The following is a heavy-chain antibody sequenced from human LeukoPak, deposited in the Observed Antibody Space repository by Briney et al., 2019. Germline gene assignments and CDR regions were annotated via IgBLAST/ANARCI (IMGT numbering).Heavy chain of an antibody. CDR2: IYYSGST. CDR3: AREEGGTYYYDTSGYSHFDY. V-gene: IGHV4-59*01. Sequence: PSETLSLTCTVSGGSISRYYWSWIRQPPGRGLEWIGYIYYSGSTNYNPSLKSRVTISVDTSKNQFSLKLSSVTAADTAVDYCAREEGGTYYYDTSGYSHFDYWGQGTLVTVSS. D-gene: IGHD3-22*01. J-gene: IGHJ4*02. CDR1: GGSISRYY.